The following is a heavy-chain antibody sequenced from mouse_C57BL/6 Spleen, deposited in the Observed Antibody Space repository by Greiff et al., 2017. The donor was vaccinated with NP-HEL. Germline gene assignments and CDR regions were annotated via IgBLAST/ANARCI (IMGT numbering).Heavy chain of an antibody. D-gene: IGHD2-5*01. J-gene: IGHJ2*01. CDR1: GYTFTGYW. V-gene: IGHV1-9*01. CDR2: ILPGSGST. Sequence: VQLQQPGAELMKPGASVKLSCKATGYTFTGYWIEWVKQRPGHGLEWIGEILPGSGSTNYNEKFKGKATFTADTSSNTAYMQLSSLTTEDSAIFDWASAYHSNPGDCWGQGTTLTVSS. CDR3: ASAYHSNPGDC.